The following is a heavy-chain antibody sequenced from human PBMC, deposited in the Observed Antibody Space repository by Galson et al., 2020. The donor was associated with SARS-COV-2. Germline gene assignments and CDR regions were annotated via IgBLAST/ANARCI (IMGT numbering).Heavy chain of an antibody. CDR2: ISYDGSNK. J-gene: IGHJ6*02. CDR1: GFTFSSYG. CDR3: AKASHHSWADYYYYGMDV. Sequence: GGSLRLSCAASGFTFSSYGMHWVRQAPGKGLEWVAVISYDGSNKYYADSVKGRFTISRDNSKNTLYLQMNSLRAEDTAVYYCAKASHHSWADYYYYGMDVWGQGTTVTVSS. V-gene: IGHV3-30*18.